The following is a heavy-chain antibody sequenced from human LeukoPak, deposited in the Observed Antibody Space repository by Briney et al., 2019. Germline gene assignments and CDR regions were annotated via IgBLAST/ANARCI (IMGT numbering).Heavy chain of an antibody. Sequence: SETPSLTCAVYGGSFSGYYWSWIRQPPGKGLEWIGEINHSGSTNYNPSLKSRVTISVDTSKNQFSLKLSSVTAADTAVYYCARGRSWNWNYGSFDYWGQGTLVTVSS. D-gene: IGHD1-7*01. CDR2: INHSGST. J-gene: IGHJ4*02. CDR1: GGSFSGYY. CDR3: ARGRSWNWNYGSFDY. V-gene: IGHV4-34*01.